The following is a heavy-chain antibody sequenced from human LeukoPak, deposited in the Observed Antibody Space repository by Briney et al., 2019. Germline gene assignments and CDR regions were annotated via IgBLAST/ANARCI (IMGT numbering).Heavy chain of an antibody. CDR1: GFTFSSYE. CDR3: TKGTYYYMDV. J-gene: IGHJ6*03. V-gene: IGHV3-48*03. CDR2: ISSSGSTI. Sequence: GGSLRLSCAASGFTFSSYEMNWVRQAPGKGLEWVSYISSSGSTIYYADSVKGRFTISRDDSKNTAYLQMNSLKTEDTAVYYCTKGTYYYMDVWGKGTTVSVSS.